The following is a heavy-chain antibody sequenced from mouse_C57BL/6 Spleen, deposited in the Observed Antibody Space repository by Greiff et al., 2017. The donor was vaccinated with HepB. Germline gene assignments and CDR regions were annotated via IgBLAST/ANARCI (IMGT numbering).Heavy chain of an antibody. J-gene: IGHJ4*01. Sequence: VQLQQSGPGLVQPSQSLSITCTVSGFSLTSYGVHWVRQSPGKGLEWLGVIWSGGSTDHNAAFISRLSISKDNSKSQVFFKMNSLQADDTAIYYWARKSSYAMDDWGQGTSVTVSS. V-gene: IGHV2-2*01. D-gene: IGHD1-1*01. CDR1: GFSLTSYG. CDR2: IWSGGST. CDR3: ARKSSYAMDD.